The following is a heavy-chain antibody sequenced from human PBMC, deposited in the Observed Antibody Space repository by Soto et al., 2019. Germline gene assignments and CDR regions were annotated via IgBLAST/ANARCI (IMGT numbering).Heavy chain of an antibody. Sequence: SQTVSLTCTVSGGSISSYSWSWIRQPPGNGLEWIGYIYYSGSTNYNPSLKSRVTISVDTSKNQCSLKLSSVTAADTAVYYCARSYYYDRGFFDYWGQGTLVTVSS. CDR1: GGSISSYS. CDR3: ARSYYYDRGFFDY. J-gene: IGHJ4*02. D-gene: IGHD3-10*02. V-gene: IGHV4-59*01. CDR2: IYYSGST.